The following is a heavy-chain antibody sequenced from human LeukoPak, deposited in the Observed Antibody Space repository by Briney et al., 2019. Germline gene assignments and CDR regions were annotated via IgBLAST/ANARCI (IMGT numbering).Heavy chain of an antibody. CDR3: ARGIPMITFGGVSNWFDP. Sequence: PSETLSLTCAVYGGSFSGYYWSWIRQPPGKGLEWIGEINHSGSTNYNPSLKSRVTISVDTSKNQFSLKLSSVTAADTAVYYCARGIPMITFGGVSNWFDPWGQGTLVTVSS. CDR1: GGSFSGYY. V-gene: IGHV4-34*01. J-gene: IGHJ5*02. CDR2: INHSGST. D-gene: IGHD3-16*01.